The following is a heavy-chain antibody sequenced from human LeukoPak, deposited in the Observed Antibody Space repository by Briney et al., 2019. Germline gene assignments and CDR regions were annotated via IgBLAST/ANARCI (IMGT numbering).Heavy chain of an antibody. CDR1: GGSISSYY. V-gene: IGHV4-59*01. D-gene: IGHD2-15*01. Sequence: PSETLSLTCTVSGGSISSYYWSWIRQPPGKGLEWIGYIYYSGSTNYNPSLKSRVTISVDTSKNQFSLKLSSVTAADTAVYYCARGGYCSGGSCYSRWFDPWGQGTLVTVSS. CDR3: ARGGYCSGGSCYSRWFDP. J-gene: IGHJ5*02. CDR2: IYYSGST.